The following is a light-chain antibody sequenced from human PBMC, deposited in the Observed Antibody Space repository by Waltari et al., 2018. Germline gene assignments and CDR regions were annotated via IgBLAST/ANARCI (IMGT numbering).Light chain of an antibody. Sequence: DIQMTQSPSTLSASVGDRVTHTCRASQNISPWLAWHQQKPGKAPRLLIYKTSTLESGVPSRFSGSGSGTEFTLTISSLQPEDFATYYCQRYKTSFRTFGQGTRVEIK. J-gene: IGKJ1*01. CDR3: QRYKTSFRT. V-gene: IGKV1-5*03. CDR1: QNISPW. CDR2: KTS.